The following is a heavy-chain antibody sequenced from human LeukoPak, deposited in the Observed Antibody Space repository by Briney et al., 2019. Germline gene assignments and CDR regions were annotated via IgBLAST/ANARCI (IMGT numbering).Heavy chain of an antibody. J-gene: IGHJ4*02. Sequence: ESGPTLVNPTQTLTLTCTFSGFSLRTSGVGVGWIRQPPEKALEWLALIYWNDDKRYSPSLKSRLTITKDTSKDQVVLTMTNMDPVDTATYYCAHSPMDFGVVKYWGQGTLVTVSS. D-gene: IGHD3-3*01. CDR1: GFSLRTSGVG. CDR3: AHSPMDFGVVKY. CDR2: IYWNDDK. V-gene: IGHV2-5*01.